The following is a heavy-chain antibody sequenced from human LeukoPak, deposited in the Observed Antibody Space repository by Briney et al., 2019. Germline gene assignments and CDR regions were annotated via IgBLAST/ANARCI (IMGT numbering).Heavy chain of an antibody. CDR3: ARWDGGYGRFDY. Sequence: GGSLRLSCAASGFTFSSYAMHWVRQAPGKGLEYVSAISSNGGSTYYANSVKGRFTISRDNSKNTLYLQMGSLRAEDMAVYYCARWDGGYGRFDYWGQGTLVTVSS. CDR1: GFTFSSYA. CDR2: ISSNGGST. D-gene: IGHD5-12*01. V-gene: IGHV3-64*01. J-gene: IGHJ4*02.